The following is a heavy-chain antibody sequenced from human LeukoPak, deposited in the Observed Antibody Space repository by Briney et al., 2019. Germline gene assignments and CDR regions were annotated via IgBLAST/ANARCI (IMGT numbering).Heavy chain of an antibody. CDR2: ISGYNGKT. V-gene: IGHV1-18*01. CDR3: ARRSTRFSFWDY. Sequence: ASVKVSCKNSGFTFSSFGISWMRQAPGLGLEWMGWISGYNGKTDYAQKFQDRITVTTDTSTSTVYMELRSLRSDDTAVYYCARRSTRFSFWDYWGQGTLVTVSS. D-gene: IGHD2-2*01. J-gene: IGHJ4*02. CDR1: GFTFSSFG.